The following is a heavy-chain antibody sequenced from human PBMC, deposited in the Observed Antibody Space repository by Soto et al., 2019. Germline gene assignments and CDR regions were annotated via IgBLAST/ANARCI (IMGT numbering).Heavy chain of an antibody. Sequence: GSLRLSCAASGFTFDTYVMHWVRQAPGRGLEWVALIWYDGGNKYYVDSVKGRFTISRDNSKNTLYLQMNSLRAEDTAVYYCARGARDFDYWGQGTLVTVSS. CDR1: GFTFDTYV. CDR2: IWYDGGNK. D-gene: IGHD3-16*01. CDR3: ARGARDFDY. V-gene: IGHV3-33*01. J-gene: IGHJ4*02.